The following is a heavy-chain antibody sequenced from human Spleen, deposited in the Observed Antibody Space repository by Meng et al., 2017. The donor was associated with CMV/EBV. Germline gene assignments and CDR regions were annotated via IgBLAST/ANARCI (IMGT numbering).Heavy chain of an antibody. V-gene: IGHV4-61*01. CDR3: ARAYCSGGSCYSAPWYFDL. CDR1: SGSYY. CDR2: IYYSGST. Sequence: SGSYYWSWIRQPPGKGLEWIVYIYYSGSTSYNPSHKSRVTISVGTSKNQFPLKLSSVTAADTAVHYCARAYCSGGSCYSAPWYFDLWGRGTLVTVSS. J-gene: IGHJ2*01. D-gene: IGHD2-15*01.